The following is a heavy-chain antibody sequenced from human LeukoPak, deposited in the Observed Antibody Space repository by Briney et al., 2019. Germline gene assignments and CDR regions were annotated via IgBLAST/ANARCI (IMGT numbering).Heavy chain of an antibody. V-gene: IGHV3-11*01. J-gene: IGHJ4*02. CDR2: ISSSGSTI. D-gene: IGHD6-6*01. Sequence: LSLTCAVYGGSFSGYYWSWIRQPPGKGLEWVSYISSSGSTIYYADSVKGRFTISRDNAKNSLYLQMNSLRAEDTAVYYCAREGSYSSSPGYWGQGTLVTVSS. CDR1: GGSFSGYY. CDR3: AREGSYSSSPGY.